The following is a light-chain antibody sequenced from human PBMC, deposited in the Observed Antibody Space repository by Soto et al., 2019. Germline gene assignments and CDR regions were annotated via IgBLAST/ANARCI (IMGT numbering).Light chain of an antibody. CDR2: AAS. V-gene: IGKV1-39*01. CDR1: QSISSY. Sequence: DIQLTQSPSSLSASVGDRVSITCRASQSISSYLNWYQQKPGKAPTVLIYAASSLQSGVPSRFSGSGSGTEFTLTITSLQPEDFATYYCQQSSSTLYTFGQGTKLEIK. J-gene: IGKJ2*01. CDR3: QQSSSTLYT.